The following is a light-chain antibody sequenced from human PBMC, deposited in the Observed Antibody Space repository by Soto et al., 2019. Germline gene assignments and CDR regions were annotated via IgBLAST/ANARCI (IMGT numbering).Light chain of an antibody. CDR1: ISNIGSNT. CDR2: SNN. CDR3: AAWDDSLNGPV. V-gene: IGLV1-44*01. J-gene: IGLJ2*01. Sequence: QTVVTQPPSASGTPGQMVTISCSGSISNIGSNTVNWYQQLPGTAPKLLIYSNNRRPSGVPDRFSGSKSGTSASLAISGLQSEDEADYYCAAWDDSLNGPVFGGGTKLTVL.